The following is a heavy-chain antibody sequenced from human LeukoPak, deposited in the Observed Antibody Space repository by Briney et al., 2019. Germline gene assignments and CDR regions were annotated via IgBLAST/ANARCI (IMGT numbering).Heavy chain of an antibody. CDR3: ARLSRLGYCSSTSCQLGGTSDY. J-gene: IGHJ4*02. V-gene: IGHV3-30-3*01. Sequence: PGRSLRLSCVASGFTFSSYAMHWVRQAPGKGLEWVAVISYDGSNKYYADSVKGRFTISRDNSKNTLYLQMNSLRAEDTAVYYCARLSRLGYCSSTSCQLGGTSDYWGQGTLVTVSS. CDR1: GFTFSSYA. CDR2: ISYDGSNK. D-gene: IGHD2-2*01.